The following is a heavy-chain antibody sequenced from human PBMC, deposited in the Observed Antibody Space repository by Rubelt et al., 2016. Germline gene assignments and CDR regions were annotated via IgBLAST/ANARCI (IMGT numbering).Heavy chain of an antibody. CDR3: ARELRYFDWPDSNYFDY. J-gene: IGHJ4*02. D-gene: IGHD3-9*01. V-gene: IGHV1-46*01. CDR2: INPSGGTT. CDR1: GYSFTSYY. Sequence: KASGYSFTSYYMHWVRQAPGQGLEWMGIINPSGGTTSYGQKFQGRVTMTRDTSTSTVYMELSSLRSEDTAVYYCARELRYFDWPDSNYFDYWGQGTLVTVSS.